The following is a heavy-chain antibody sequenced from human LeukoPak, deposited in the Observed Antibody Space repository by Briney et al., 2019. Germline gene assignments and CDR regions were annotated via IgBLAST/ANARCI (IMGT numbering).Heavy chain of an antibody. J-gene: IGHJ6*03. Sequence: PSETLSLTCSVSGASIGSYYWIWIRQPPGKGPEWLGTIYYSGNTMYNSSLKSRVSILADTSNNQFSLRLSSVTAADTAVYYCAREGLTTIGVIDVWGKGTTVTVSS. D-gene: IGHD1-1*01. CDR2: IYYSGNT. CDR1: GASIGSYY. CDR3: AREGLTTIGVIDV. V-gene: IGHV4-59*01.